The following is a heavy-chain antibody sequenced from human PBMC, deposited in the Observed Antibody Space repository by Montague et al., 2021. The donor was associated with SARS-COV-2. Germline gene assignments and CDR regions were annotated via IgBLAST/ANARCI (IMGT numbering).Heavy chain of an antibody. J-gene: IGHJ4*02. V-gene: IGHV4-38-2*02. CDR2: SDHSGIT. Sequence: SETLSLTCTVSGGSISSGSYWGWFRQHPGKGLEWIGTSDHSGITYYSPSLKSRVTISLDTSKNQFSLRLGSVTAADTALYFCATHEAYDNSGFPGWGQGTLVTVSS. CDR3: ATHEAYDNSGFPG. CDR1: GGSISSGSY. D-gene: IGHD3-22*01.